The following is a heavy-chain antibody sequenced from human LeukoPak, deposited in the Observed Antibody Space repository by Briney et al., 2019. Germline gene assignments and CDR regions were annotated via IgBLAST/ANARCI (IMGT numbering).Heavy chain of an antibody. Sequence: SETLSLTCTVSGGSIRSFSWTWIRQVPGKGLEWIGYIHHNGSTNYNPSLKSRVTISGDTSKSQFSLRLSSVTAADTAVYYCASSHVLTGYYTWGGVYYGMDVWGQGTTVTVSS. CDR3: ASSHVLTGYYTWGGVYYGMDV. V-gene: IGHV4-59*01. J-gene: IGHJ6*02. CDR2: IHHNGST. CDR1: GGSIRSFS. D-gene: IGHD3-9*01.